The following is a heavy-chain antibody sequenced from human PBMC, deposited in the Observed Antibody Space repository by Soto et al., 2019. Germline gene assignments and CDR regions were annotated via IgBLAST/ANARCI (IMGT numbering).Heavy chain of an antibody. V-gene: IGHV4-4*02. Sequence: QLQLQESGPGLVKPSETLSLTCTVSGASITTTKYWAGVRLPPGKGVEWIGDLSHGDESSYNPSLEGRFTMSLDKSNNHFSLKLSSVTAADTAIYYCATQRSSYTWGVWGRGTSVTVSS. CDR2: LSHGDES. J-gene: IGHJ6*02. CDR1: GASITTTKY. CDR3: ATQRSSYTWGV. D-gene: IGHD6-13*01.